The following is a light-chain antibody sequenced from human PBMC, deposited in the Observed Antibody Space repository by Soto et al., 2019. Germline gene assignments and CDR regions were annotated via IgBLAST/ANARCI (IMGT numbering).Light chain of an antibody. Sequence: EIVLTQSPGTLSLSPGERATLSCRASQSGFSVYVAWFQQKPGQAPRLLIYGASTRATGIQDRFSGSGSGTDFTLTISRVEREEFVVYCSHKYGSSPWTGGQGTKVEIK. V-gene: IGKV3-20*01. J-gene: IGKJ1*01. CDR3: HKYGSSPWT. CDR1: QSGFSVY. CDR2: GAS.